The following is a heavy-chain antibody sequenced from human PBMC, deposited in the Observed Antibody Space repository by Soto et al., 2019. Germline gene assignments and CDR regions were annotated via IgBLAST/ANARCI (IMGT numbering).Heavy chain of an antibody. CDR1: GGSINNHY. CDR2: IYYTGST. D-gene: IGHD2-8*01. V-gene: IGHV4-59*11. CDR3: ARANLYSAY. J-gene: IGHJ4*02. Sequence: QVHLQESGPGLVKPSETLSLTCTVSGGSINNHYWSWIRQPPGEGLEWSGYIYYTGSTNYNPSLTSLGTKSVDTDKRHFSLNLDSPTAAETAILYCARANLYSAYWGQGALVTVSS.